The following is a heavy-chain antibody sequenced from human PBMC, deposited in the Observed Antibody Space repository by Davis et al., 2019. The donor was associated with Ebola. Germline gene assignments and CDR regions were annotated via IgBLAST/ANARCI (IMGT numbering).Heavy chain of an antibody. CDR2: INHSGST. D-gene: IGHD3-3*01. V-gene: IGHV4-34*01. J-gene: IGHJ4*02. CDR3: ARLDDDFGSGYYGGYYFDY. Sequence: MPLETLSLTCAVSGGSFSGYYWSWIRQPPGQGLEWIGEINHSGSTNYNPSLKSRVTISVDTSKNQFSLKLSSVTAADTAVYYCARLDDDFGSGYYGGYYFDYWGQGTLVTVSS. CDR1: GGSFSGYY.